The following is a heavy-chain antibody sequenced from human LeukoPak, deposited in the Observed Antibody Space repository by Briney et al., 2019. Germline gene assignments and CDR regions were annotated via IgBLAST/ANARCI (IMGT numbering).Heavy chain of an antibody. V-gene: IGHV1-18*01. Sequence: ASVKVSCKASGYTFNRHGISWARQAPGQGLEWMGWISAYNGDTKYSQKLQGRVTLTIDTSTSTAYMELGSLTSDDTAMYYCARDPSNTSGWYIYFDYWGQGTLVTVSS. D-gene: IGHD6-19*01. J-gene: IGHJ4*02. CDR3: ARDPSNTSGWYIYFDY. CDR2: ISAYNGDT. CDR1: GYTFNRHG.